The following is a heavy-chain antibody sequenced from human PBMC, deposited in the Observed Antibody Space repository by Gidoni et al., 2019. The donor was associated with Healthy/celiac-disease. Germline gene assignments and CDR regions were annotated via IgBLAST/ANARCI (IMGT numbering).Heavy chain of an antibody. CDR2: ISRTGGST. CDR1: GFTFSSYA. J-gene: IGHJ2*01. V-gene: IGHV3-23*01. D-gene: IGHD1-26*01. CDR3: AKDLGPRGSSDWYFDL. Sequence: EVQLLESGGGLVQPGGSLRLSCAASGFTFSSYAMTWVRQAPGKGLEWVSGISRTGGSTYYADSVKDRFTISRDNSKNTLFLQMNSLRADDTAVYYCAKDLGPRGSSDWYFDLWGRGTLVTVSS.